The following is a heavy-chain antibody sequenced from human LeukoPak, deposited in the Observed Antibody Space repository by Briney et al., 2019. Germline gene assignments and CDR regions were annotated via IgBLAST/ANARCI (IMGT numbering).Heavy chain of an antibody. CDR2: ISGSGGNT. D-gene: IGHD6-6*01. J-gene: IGHJ4*02. CDR3: AKNTQYSGYYDC. CDR1: GFTFSSYV. Sequence: GGSLRLSCAVSGFTFSSYVMSWVRQAPGKGLEWVSVISGSGGNTYYADSVRGRFTISRDNSKNTLYLQMNSLRAEDTAVYYCAKNTQYSGYYDCWGQGTLVAVSS. V-gene: IGHV3-23*01.